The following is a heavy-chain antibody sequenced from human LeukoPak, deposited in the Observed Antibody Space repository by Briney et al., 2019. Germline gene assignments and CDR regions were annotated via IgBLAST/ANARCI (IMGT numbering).Heavy chain of an antibody. V-gene: IGHV3-30-3*01. CDR2: ISYDGSNK. D-gene: IGHD3-16*02. CDR1: GFTFSSYA. CDR3: ARGGYDYVWGSYRSDY. J-gene: IGHJ4*02. Sequence: AGGSLRLSCAASGFTFSSYAMHWVRQAPGKGLEWVAVISYDGSNKYYADSVKGRFTISRDNSKNTLYLQMNSLRAEDTAVYYCARGGYDYVWGSYRSDYWGQGTLVTVSS.